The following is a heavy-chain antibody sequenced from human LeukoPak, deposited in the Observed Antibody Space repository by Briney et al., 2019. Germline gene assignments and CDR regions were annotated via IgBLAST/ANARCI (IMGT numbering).Heavy chain of an antibody. CDR3: AREQTTGFDQ. CDR2: IYSSGST. V-gene: IGHV4-4*07. Sequence: SETLSLTCTVSGGPINNYFWSWIRQPAGKGLEWMGRIYSSGSTSYNPSLKNRLTISLDKTKNQVSLNLTSVTAADTAMYVCAREQTTGFDQWGQGTLVTVSS. CDR1: GGPINNYF. J-gene: IGHJ4*02. D-gene: IGHD4-17*01.